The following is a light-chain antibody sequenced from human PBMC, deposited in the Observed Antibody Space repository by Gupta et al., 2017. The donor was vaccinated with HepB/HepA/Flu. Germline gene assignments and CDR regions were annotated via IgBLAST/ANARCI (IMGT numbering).Light chain of an antibody. CDR3: QQVYNGVT. CDR1: QGISSA. J-gene: IGKJ4*01. V-gene: IGKV1D-13*01. CDR2: DAS. Sequence: AIQLTQPPSSLSASVGDRVTITCRASQGISSALAWYQQKPGKPPKLLIFDASSLESEVSSRFSGSGSGTDFTLTSSSRQPEDFANYYWQQVYNGVTFGGGTKVEIK.